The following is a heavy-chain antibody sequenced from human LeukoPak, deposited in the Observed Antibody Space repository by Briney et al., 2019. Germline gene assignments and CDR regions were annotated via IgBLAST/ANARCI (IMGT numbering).Heavy chain of an antibody. V-gene: IGHV1-69*05. CDR1: GGTFSSYA. Sequence: ASVKVSCKPSGGTFSSYAISWVRQAPGQGLEWMGGLIPIFGTANYAQKLQGRVTITTDESTSTAYMELSSLRSEDTAVYYCARSGYCSSTSCYLGFADYYYYYMDVWGKGTTVTVSS. D-gene: IGHD2-2*03. CDR3: ARSGYCSSTSCYLGFADYYYYYMDV. J-gene: IGHJ6*03. CDR2: LIPIFGTA.